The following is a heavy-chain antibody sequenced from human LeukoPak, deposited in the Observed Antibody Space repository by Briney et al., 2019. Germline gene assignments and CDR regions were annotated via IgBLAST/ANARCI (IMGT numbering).Heavy chain of an antibody. V-gene: IGHV3-33*01. CDR1: GFTFSIYG. Sequence: GRSLRLSCAASGFTFSIYGMHWVRQAPGKGLEWVAVIWYDGSNKYYADSVKGRFTISRDNSKNTLYLQMNSLRAEDTAVYYCARDRRGTYVRYYFDYWGQGTLVTVSS. CDR2: IWYDGSNK. J-gene: IGHJ4*02. D-gene: IGHD3-10*02. CDR3: ARDRRGTYVRYYFDY.